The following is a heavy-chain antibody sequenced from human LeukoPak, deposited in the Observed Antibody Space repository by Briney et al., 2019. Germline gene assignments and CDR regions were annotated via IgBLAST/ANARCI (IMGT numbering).Heavy chain of an antibody. Sequence: GGSLRLSCVASGFTFRNYGVHWVRQAPGKGLEWVAVIWYDGSNKYYADSVKGRFTISRDNSMNTLYLQMNSLRAEDTALYYCARDPGDPYYFDYWGQGTLVTVSS. CDR3: ARDPGDPYYFDY. D-gene: IGHD7-27*01. CDR1: GFTFRNYG. CDR2: IWYDGSNK. V-gene: IGHV3-33*01. J-gene: IGHJ4*02.